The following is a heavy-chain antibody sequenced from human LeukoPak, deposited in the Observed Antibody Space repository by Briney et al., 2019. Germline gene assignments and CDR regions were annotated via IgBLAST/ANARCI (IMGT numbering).Heavy chain of an antibody. D-gene: IGHD2-2*01. CDR1: GYSISSGYY. V-gene: IGHV4-38-2*02. Sequence: SETLSLTCAVSGYSISSGYYWGWIRQPPGKGLEWIGSIYHSGSTYYNPSLKSRVTISLDTSKNQFSLKLSSVTAADTAVYYCARDYCSSTSCYGDSRYFQHWGQGTLVTVSS. CDR3: ARDYCSSTSCYGDSRYFQH. J-gene: IGHJ1*01. CDR2: IYHSGST.